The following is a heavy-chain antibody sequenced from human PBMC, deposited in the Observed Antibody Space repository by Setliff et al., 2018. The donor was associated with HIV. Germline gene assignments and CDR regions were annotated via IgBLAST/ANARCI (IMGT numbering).Heavy chain of an antibody. CDR1: GGSISSNKW. CDR3: ARHRGVRYNSGWYGIAWFDP. CDR2: IYQSGHT. J-gene: IGHJ5*02. V-gene: IGHV4-4*02. Sequence: SETLSLTCAVSGGSISSNKWWSWVRQPPGKGLEWIGEIYQSGHTNYSPPLESRVTISVDESKNQFSLKLSSVTAAGTAVYYCARHRGVRYNSGWYGIAWFDPWGQGTLVTVSS. D-gene: IGHD6-19*01.